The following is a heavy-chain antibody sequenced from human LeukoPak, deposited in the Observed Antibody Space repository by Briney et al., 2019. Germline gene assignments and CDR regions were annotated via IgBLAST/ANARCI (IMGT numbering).Heavy chain of an antibody. D-gene: IGHD1-26*01. Sequence: SETLSLTCAVSGGSVSSGTYYWTWTRQPPGKGLEWIGYIYDSGSTNYNPSLKSRVTMSVDTSKNQFSLKLSSVTAADTAVYYCARTMVGATFYFDFWGQGTLVTVSS. V-gene: IGHV4-61*01. CDR3: ARTMVGATFYFDF. CDR1: GGSVSSGTYY. J-gene: IGHJ4*02. CDR2: IYDSGST.